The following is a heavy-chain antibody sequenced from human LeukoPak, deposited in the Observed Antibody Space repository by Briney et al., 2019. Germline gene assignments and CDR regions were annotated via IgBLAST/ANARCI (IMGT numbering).Heavy chain of an antibody. Sequence: SETLSLTCTVSGGSIGSYYWSWIRQPPGKGLEWIGYIYYSGSTNYNPSLKSRVTISVDTSKNQFSLKLSSVTAADTAVYYCARRITAAGTFDYWGQGTLVTVSS. CDR2: IYYSGST. D-gene: IGHD6-13*01. V-gene: IGHV4-59*01. CDR1: GGSIGSYY. CDR3: ARRITAAGTFDY. J-gene: IGHJ4*02.